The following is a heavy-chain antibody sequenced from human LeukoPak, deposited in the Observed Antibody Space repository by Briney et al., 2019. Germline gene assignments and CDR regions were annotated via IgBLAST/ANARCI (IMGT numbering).Heavy chain of an antibody. CDR1: GFTFSSYS. CDR3: SRGVRIFGVVPLDH. D-gene: IGHD3-3*01. J-gene: IGHJ4*02. CDR2: ISSSSSYI. Sequence: GGSLRLSCAASGFTFSSYSMNWVRQAPGKWLEWVSSISSSSSYIYYADSVKGRFTISRDNAKNSLYLQMNSLRAEDTAVYYCSRGVRIFGVVPLDHWGQGTLVTVSS. V-gene: IGHV3-21*01.